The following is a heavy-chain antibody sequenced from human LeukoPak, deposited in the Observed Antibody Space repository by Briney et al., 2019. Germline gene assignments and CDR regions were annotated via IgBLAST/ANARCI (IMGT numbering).Heavy chain of an antibody. D-gene: IGHD6-19*01. CDR3: ARDGTHSSGWSSEYFQH. J-gene: IGHJ1*01. CDR2: ISSSSSTI. CDR1: GFTFSSYS. V-gene: IGHV3-48*04. Sequence: PGGSLRLSCAASGFTFSSYSMNWVRQAPGKGLEWVSYISSSSSTIYYADSVKGRFTISRDNAKNSLYLQMNSLRAEDTAVYYCARDGTHSSGWSSEYFQHWGQGTLVTVSS.